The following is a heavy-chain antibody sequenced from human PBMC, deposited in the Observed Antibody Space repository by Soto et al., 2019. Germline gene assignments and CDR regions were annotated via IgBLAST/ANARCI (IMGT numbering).Heavy chain of an antibody. D-gene: IGHD2-2*01. V-gene: IGHV4-31*03. J-gene: IGHJ4*02. Sequence: QVQLQESGPGLVKPSQTLSLTGTVSGGSISSSGSYWSWIRQHPGKGLEWIGYISYSGSTVYNPSLESRLTISVDTSKNQFSLNLSSVTAADTAVYYCARAAANIDYWGQGTLVTVSS. CDR1: GGSISSSGSY. CDR3: ARAAANIDY. CDR2: ISYSGST.